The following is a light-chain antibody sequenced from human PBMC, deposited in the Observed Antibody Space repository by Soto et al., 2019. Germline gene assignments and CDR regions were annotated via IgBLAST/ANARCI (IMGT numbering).Light chain of an antibody. CDR3: QQYNVYPLT. Sequence: DIQMTQSPSTLSASVGDRVTITCRASQSISHWLAWYQQKPGKAPKLLIYKASSLESGVPSRFSGSGSGTEFTLTISSLQPDDFASYYCQQYNVYPLTFGGGTEVEIK. CDR2: KAS. V-gene: IGKV1-5*03. CDR1: QSISHW. J-gene: IGKJ4*01.